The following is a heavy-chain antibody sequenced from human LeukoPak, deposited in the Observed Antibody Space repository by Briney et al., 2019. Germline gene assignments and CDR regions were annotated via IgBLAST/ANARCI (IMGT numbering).Heavy chain of an antibody. V-gene: IGHV4-34*01. D-gene: IGHD3-10*01. J-gene: IGHJ4*02. CDR2: INHSGST. CDR1: GGSFSGYY. CDR3: ARSRTLRYYGSGSPFDY. Sequence: SETLSLTCAVYGGSFSGYYWSWIRQPPGKGLEWIGEINHSGSTNYNPSLKSRVTISVDTSKNQFSLKLSSVTAADTAVYYCARSRTLRYYGSGSPFDYWGQGTLVTVSS.